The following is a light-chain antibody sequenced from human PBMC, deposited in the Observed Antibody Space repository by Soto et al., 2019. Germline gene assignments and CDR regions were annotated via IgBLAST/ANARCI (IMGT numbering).Light chain of an antibody. J-gene: IGLJ2*01. CDR1: SGHSSYA. Sequence: QLVLTQSPSASASLGASVKLTCTLSSGHSSYAIAWHQQQPEKGPRYLMKLNSDGSHSKGDGIPDRFSGSRSGAERYLTISSLQSEDEADYYCQTGGTGILFGGGTKLTVL. V-gene: IGLV4-69*01. CDR2: LNSDGSH. CDR3: QTGGTGIL.